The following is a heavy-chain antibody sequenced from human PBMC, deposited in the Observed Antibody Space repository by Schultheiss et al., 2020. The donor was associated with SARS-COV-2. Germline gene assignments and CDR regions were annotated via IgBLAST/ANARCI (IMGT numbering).Heavy chain of an antibody. CDR1: GGSISSYY. J-gene: IGHJ6*03. CDR3: ARASDFWCGYSGSVYMDV. V-gene: IGHV4-59*01. D-gene: IGHD3-3*01. CDR2: IYYSGST. Sequence: SETLSLTCTVSGGSISSYYWSWIRQPPGKGLEWIGYIYYSGSTNYNPSLKSRVTISVDTSKNQFSLKLSSVTAADTAVYYCARASDFWCGYSGSVYMDVWGKGTTVTVSS.